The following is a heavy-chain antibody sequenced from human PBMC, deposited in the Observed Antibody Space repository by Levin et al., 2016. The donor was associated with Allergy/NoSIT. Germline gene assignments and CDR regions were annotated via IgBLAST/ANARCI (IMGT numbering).Heavy chain of an antibody. D-gene: IGHD3-22*01. CDR3: ATHSIYDSSALRY. J-gene: IGHJ4*02. Sequence: SETLSLTCSVSGGSISSSSYYWGWIRQPPGKGLEWIASVYYSGNTYYSPSLKSRVTISVDTSKNQFSLRLRSVTAADTAVYYCATHSIYDSSALRYWGQGTLVTVSS. CDR1: GGSISSSSYY. CDR2: VYYSGNT. V-gene: IGHV4-39*01.